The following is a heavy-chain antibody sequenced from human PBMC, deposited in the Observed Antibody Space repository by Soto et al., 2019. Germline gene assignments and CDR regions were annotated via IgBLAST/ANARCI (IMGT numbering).Heavy chain of an antibody. CDR1: GFTVSSNY. Sequence: EVQLVESGGGLIQPGGSLRLSCAASGFTVSSNYMSWVRQAPGKGLEWVPVIYSATSTYYVDSVKGRFTISRDNSKNTLYLQMDSLRAEDTAVYYCARVVDYGTRVDYWGQGTLVTVSS. D-gene: IGHD4-17*01. CDR3: ARVVDYGTRVDY. CDR2: IYSATST. V-gene: IGHV3-53*01. J-gene: IGHJ4*02.